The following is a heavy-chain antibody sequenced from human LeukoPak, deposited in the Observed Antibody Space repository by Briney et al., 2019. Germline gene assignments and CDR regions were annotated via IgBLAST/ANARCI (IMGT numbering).Heavy chain of an antibody. D-gene: IGHD4-17*01. CDR2: ISYDGSNK. J-gene: IGHJ4*02. CDR1: GFTFSSYS. Sequence: GGSLRLSCAASGFTFSSYSMNWVRQAPGKGLEWVAVISYDGSNKYYADSVKGRFTISRDNSKNTLYLQMNSLRAEDTAVYYCARGPVTTNGGRSEYADYWGQGTLVTVSS. V-gene: IGHV3-30*03. CDR3: ARGPVTTNGGRSEYADY.